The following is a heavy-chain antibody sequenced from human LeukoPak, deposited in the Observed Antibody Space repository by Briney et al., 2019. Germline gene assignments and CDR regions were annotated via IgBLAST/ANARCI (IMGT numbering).Heavy chain of an antibody. V-gene: IGHV3-33*06. CDR2: IWCDGSNK. J-gene: IGHJ5*02. CDR1: GFTFSSYG. CDR3: AKDRAAAGSAIWFDP. D-gene: IGHD6-13*01. Sequence: PGGSLRLSCAASGFTFSSYGMHWVRQAPGKGLEWVAVIWCDGSNKYYADSVKGRFTISRDNSKNTLYLQMNSLRAEDTAVYYCAKDRAAAGSAIWFDPWGQGTLVTVSS.